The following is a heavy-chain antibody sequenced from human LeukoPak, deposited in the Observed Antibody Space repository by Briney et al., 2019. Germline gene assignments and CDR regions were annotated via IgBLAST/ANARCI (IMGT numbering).Heavy chain of an antibody. D-gene: IGHD6-19*01. J-gene: IGHJ4*02. Sequence: ASVKVSCKVSGYTLTELSMHWVRQAPGKGLEWMGGFDPEDGETIYAQKFQGRVTMTEDTSTDTAYMELSSLRSDDTAVYYCARDGGRIYSSGWFDYWGQGTLVTVSS. CDR1: GYTLTELS. CDR2: FDPEDGET. V-gene: IGHV1-24*01. CDR3: ARDGGRIYSSGWFDY.